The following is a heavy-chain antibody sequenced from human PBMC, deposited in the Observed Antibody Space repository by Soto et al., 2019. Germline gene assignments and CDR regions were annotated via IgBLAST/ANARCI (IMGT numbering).Heavy chain of an antibody. J-gene: IGHJ4*02. D-gene: IGHD2-2*01. CDR2: ISGSGAST. CDR3: AKEYCASTSCNFDH. V-gene: IGHV3-23*01. CDR1: GFTFSNYA. Sequence: EVQLLESGGGLVQPGGSLRLSCAASGFTFSNYAMSWVRQAPGKGLEWVSAISGSGASTYYADSVKGRFTISRDNSKNTPYLQMNSLRAEDTAVYYCAKEYCASTSCNFDHWGQGTLVTVSS.